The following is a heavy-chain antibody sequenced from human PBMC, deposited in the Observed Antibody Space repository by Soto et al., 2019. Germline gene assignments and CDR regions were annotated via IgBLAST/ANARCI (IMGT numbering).Heavy chain of an antibody. J-gene: IGHJ4*02. CDR3: ARYSGTYYFDF. D-gene: IGHD1-26*01. V-gene: IGHV4-39*01. Sequence: QLQLQESGPGLVKPSETLSLTCTVSGGSISSSNYYWGWIRQPPGKGLEWIGSIYYTGSTYYNPSLKSRVPISVDTSKSQFSLQVTSVTAADTAVYYCARYSGTYYFDFWGQGTLVTVSA. CDR1: GGSISSSNYY. CDR2: IYYTGST.